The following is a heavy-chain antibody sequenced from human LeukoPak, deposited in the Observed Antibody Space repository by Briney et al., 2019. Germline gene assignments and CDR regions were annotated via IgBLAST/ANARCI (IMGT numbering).Heavy chain of an antibody. J-gene: IGHJ4*02. V-gene: IGHV1-24*01. Sequence: ASVKVSCKVSGYTLTELCMHWVRQAPGKGLEWMGGFDPEDGETIYAQKFQGRVTMTEDTSADTAYMELSSLRSEDTAVYYCATRYYGSGSYYRYFDYWGQGTLVTVSS. CDR2: FDPEDGET. CDR1: GYTLTELC. D-gene: IGHD3-10*01. CDR3: ATRYYGSGSYYRYFDY.